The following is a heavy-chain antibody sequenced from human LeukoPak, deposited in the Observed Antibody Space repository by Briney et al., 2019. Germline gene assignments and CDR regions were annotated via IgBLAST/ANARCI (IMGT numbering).Heavy chain of an antibody. CDR3: ARVGSSPDLDY. CDR1: GYTFTSYY. D-gene: IGHD6-13*01. J-gene: IGHJ4*02. CDR2: INPSGGST. V-gene: IGHV1-46*01. Sequence: ASVKVSCKASGYTFTSYYMHWVRQAPGQGLEWMGIINPSGGSTSYAQKFQGRVTMTRDMSTSTVYMELSSLRSGNTAVYYCARVGSSPDLDYWGQGTLVTVSS.